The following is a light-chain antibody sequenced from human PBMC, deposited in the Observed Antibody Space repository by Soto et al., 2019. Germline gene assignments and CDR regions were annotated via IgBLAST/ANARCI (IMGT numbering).Light chain of an antibody. Sequence: QSALTQPASVSGSPGQSITISYTGTSSDVGGYNYVSWYQQHPGKAPKLMIYDVSNRPSGVSNRFSGSKSGNTASLTISGLQAEDEADYYCSSYTSSNTLGVFGTGTKLTVL. CDR2: DVS. V-gene: IGLV2-14*01. CDR3: SSYTSSNTLGV. J-gene: IGLJ1*01. CDR1: SSDVGGYNY.